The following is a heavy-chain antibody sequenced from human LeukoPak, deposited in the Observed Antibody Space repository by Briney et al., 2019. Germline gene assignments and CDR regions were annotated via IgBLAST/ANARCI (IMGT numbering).Heavy chain of an antibody. Sequence: GGSLRRSCAGSGFTVSSNYMSWVRQAPGKGLQWVSVIYSGGSTYYADSVKGRFTISRHNSKNTLYLQMNSLRAEDTAVYYCARNPRRGAFDIWGQGTMVTVSS. CDR2: IYSGGST. V-gene: IGHV3-53*04. D-gene: IGHD3-10*01. CDR1: GFTVSSNY. CDR3: ARNPRRGAFDI. J-gene: IGHJ3*02.